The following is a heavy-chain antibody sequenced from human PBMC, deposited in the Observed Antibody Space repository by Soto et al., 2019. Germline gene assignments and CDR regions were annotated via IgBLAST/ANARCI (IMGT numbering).Heavy chain of an antibody. Sequence: QVQLVQSGAEVKKSGASVKVSCKASGYTFTSSDINWVRQATGQGLEWMEWMNPNTGNTGYTQRFQGRVTMTRNISITTAYMELSSLRSDDTAVYYCARGRIVGAAFDYWGQGTLVTVSS. CDR3: ARGRIVGAAFDY. V-gene: IGHV1-8*01. J-gene: IGHJ4*02. CDR2: MNPNTGNT. D-gene: IGHD1-26*01. CDR1: GYTFTSSD.